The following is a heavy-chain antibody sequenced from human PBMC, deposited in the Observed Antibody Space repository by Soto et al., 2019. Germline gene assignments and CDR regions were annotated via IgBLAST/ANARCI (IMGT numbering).Heavy chain of an antibody. CDR2: ISGGGGST. V-gene: IGHV3-23*01. CDR3: ARVRSYSYGQGYGMDV. CDR1: GFTFGNYG. D-gene: IGHD5-18*01. Sequence: EVQLLESGGGLVQPGGSLRLSCAASGFTFGNYGMNWVRQAPGKGLEWVSGISGGGGSTYYADSVKGRFTISRDDAKNSLSLQMNSLRAEDTAVYYCARVRSYSYGQGYGMDVWGQGTTVTVSS. J-gene: IGHJ6*02.